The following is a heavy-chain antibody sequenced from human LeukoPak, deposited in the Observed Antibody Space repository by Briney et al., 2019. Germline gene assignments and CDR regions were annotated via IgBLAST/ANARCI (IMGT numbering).Heavy chain of an antibody. J-gene: IGHJ6*03. Sequence: AGGSLRLSCAASGFTFSSFAMTWVRQAPGKGLEWVSTVSGSAGRTDYADSVKGRFTISRDNLKNTLYLQMNGLRAEDTAVYYCAKNRGHCVDGVYHNYYYMDVWGRGTTVTVSS. V-gene: IGHV3-23*01. D-gene: IGHD6-6*01. CDR3: AKNRGHCVDGVYHNYYYMDV. CDR1: GFTFSSFA. CDR2: VSGSAGRT.